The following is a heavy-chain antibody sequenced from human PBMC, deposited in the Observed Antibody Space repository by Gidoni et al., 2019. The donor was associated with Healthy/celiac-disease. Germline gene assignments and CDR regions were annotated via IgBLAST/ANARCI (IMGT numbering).Heavy chain of an antibody. CDR2: INHSGST. D-gene: IGHD2-2*02. V-gene: IGHV4-34*01. Sequence: SWIRQPPGKGLEWIGEINHSGSTNYNPSLKSRVTISVDTSKNQFSLKLSSVTAADTAVYYCARGFVDIVVVPAAIPAGRFDPWGQGTLVTVSS. CDR3: ARGFVDIVVVPAAIPAGRFDP. J-gene: IGHJ5*02.